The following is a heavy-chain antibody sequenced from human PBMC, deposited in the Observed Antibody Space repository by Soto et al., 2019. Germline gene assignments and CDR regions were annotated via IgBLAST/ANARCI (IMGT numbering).Heavy chain of an antibody. Sequence: PGGSLRLSCAASGFTFSSYGMHWVRQAPGKGLEWVAVISYDGSNKYYADSVKGRFTISRDNSKNTLYLQMNSLRAEDTAVYYCAKDWLTYYDILTGPLDYWGQGTLVTVSS. D-gene: IGHD3-9*01. CDR1: GFTFSSYG. CDR2: ISYDGSNK. J-gene: IGHJ4*02. V-gene: IGHV3-30*18. CDR3: AKDWLTYYDILTGPLDY.